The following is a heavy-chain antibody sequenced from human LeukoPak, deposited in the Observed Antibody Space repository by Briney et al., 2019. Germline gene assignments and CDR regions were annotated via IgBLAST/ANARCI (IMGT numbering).Heavy chain of an antibody. Sequence: GGSLRLSCAASGFTFSSYWMSWVRQAPGKGLEWVANIKQDGSEKYYVGSVKGRFTISRDNAKNSLYLQMNSLRAEDTAVYYCARPHCSSTSCYNRTAFRGQGTLVTVSS. D-gene: IGHD2-2*02. CDR3: ARPHCSSTSCYNRTAF. V-gene: IGHV3-7*01. J-gene: IGHJ4*02. CDR2: IKQDGSEK. CDR1: GFTFSSYW.